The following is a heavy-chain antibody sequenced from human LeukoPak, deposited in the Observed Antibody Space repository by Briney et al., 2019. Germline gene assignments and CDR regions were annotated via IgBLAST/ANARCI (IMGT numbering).Heavy chain of an antibody. V-gene: IGHV1-2*02. J-gene: IGHJ4*02. CDR3: ATGSGGPPAFYYFDY. D-gene: IGHD3-16*01. CDR1: GYTFTGYY. Sequence: ASVKVSCKASGYTFTGYYMHWVRQAPGQGLEWMGWINPNSGGTNYAQKFQGRVTMTEDTSTDTAYMELGSLRSEDTAVYYCATGSGGPPAFYYFDYWGQGTLVTVSS. CDR2: INPNSGGT.